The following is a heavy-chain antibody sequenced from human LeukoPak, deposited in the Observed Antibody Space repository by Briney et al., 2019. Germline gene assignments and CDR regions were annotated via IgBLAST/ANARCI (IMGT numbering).Heavy chain of an antibody. CDR3: ARLRGRAAAGTRGDY. V-gene: IGHV4-38-2*01. CDR1: GFTFSSYA. CDR2: IYHSGST. D-gene: IGHD6-13*01. J-gene: IGHJ4*02. Sequence: AGGSLRPSCAASGFTFSSYAMSWVRQAPGKGLEWIGNIYHSGSTYYNPSLKSRVTISIDTSKNQFSLKLSSVTAADTAVYYCARLRGRAAAGTRGDYWGQGTLVTVSS.